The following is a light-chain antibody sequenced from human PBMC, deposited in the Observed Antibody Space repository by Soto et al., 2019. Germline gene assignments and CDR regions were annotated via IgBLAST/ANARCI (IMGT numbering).Light chain of an antibody. CDR2: RNN. CDR3: AAWDDSLSAEV. V-gene: IGLV1-47*01. CDR1: SSNIGSNY. J-gene: IGLJ2*01. Sequence: QSVLTQPPSASGTPGQRVTISCSGSSSNIGSNYVYWYQQLPGTAPKLLIYRNNQRPSGVPDRFSGSKSGTSASLAISGHRSEDEADYYCAAWDDSLSAEVFGGGTQLTVL.